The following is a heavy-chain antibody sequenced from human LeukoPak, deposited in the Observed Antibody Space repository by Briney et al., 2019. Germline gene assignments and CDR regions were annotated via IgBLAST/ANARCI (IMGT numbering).Heavy chain of an antibody. CDR2: IYYSGST. CDR1: GGSISSYY. D-gene: IGHD5-12*01. Sequence: PSETLSLTCTVSGGSISSYYWSWIRQPPGKGLEWIGYIYYSGSTNYNPSLKSRVTISVDTSKNQFSLKLSSVTAADTAVYYCASGRGYSGYDYYFDYWGQGTLVTVSS. CDR3: ASGRGYSGYDYYFDY. J-gene: IGHJ4*02. V-gene: IGHV4-59*01.